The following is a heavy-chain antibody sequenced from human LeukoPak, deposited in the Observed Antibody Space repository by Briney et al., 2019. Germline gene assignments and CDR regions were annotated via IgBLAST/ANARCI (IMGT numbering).Heavy chain of an antibody. D-gene: IGHD2-2*01. CDR1: GGSISSGGYS. V-gene: IGHV4-30-2*01. J-gene: IGHJ6*03. CDR3: ARVIVVVPAARATEADYYMDV. Sequence: SQTLSLTCAVSGGSISSGGYSWSWIRQPPGKGLEWIGYIYHSGSTYYNPSLKSRVTISVDRSKNQFSLKLSSVTAAGTAVYYCARVIVVVPAARATEADYYMDVWGKGTTVTVSS. CDR2: IYHSGST.